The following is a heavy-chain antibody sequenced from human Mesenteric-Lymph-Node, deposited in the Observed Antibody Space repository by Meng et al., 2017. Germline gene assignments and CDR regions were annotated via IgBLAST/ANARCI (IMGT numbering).Heavy chain of an antibody. CDR3: ARIAVAGTRWFDP. Sequence: QVQLVQAGAEVKKPGASVKFSCKASGYTFTGYYMHWVRQAPGQGLEWMGWINPNSGGTNYAQKFQGRVTMTRDTSISTAYMELSRLRSDDTAVYYCARIAVAGTRWFDPWGQGTLVTVSS. D-gene: IGHD6-19*01. V-gene: IGHV1-2*02. CDR1: GYTFTGYY. J-gene: IGHJ5*02. CDR2: INPNSGGT.